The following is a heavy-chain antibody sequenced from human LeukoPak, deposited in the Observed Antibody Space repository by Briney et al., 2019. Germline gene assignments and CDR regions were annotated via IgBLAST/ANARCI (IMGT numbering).Heavy chain of an antibody. CDR1: GFTFSSYA. Sequence: GGSLRLSCAASGFTFSSYAMSWVRQAPGKGLEWVSAISGSGGSTYYADSVKGRFAISRDNSKNTLYLQMNSLRAEDTAVYYCAKDEGQLAPARKAGAFDIWGQGTMVTVSS. CDR2: ISGSGGST. D-gene: IGHD6-13*01. CDR3: AKDEGQLAPARKAGAFDI. J-gene: IGHJ3*02. V-gene: IGHV3-23*01.